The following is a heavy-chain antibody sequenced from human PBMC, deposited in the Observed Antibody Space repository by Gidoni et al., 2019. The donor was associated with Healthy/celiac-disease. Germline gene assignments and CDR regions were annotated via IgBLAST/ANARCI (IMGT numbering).Heavy chain of an antibody. Sequence: QVTLKESGPVLVKPTETSTLTCTVSGLSLRNARMGVSWIRQTPGKALEGLAHIFSNDEKPYSTSLKSRLTLSKDTSKSQVVLTMTNMDPVDTATYYCSRTYAASYYDFWSGYYYAFDYWGQGTLVTVSS. CDR2: IFSNDEK. V-gene: IGHV2-26*01. J-gene: IGHJ4*02. CDR3: SRTYAASYYDFWSGYYYAFDY. D-gene: IGHD3-3*01. CDR1: GLSLRNARMG.